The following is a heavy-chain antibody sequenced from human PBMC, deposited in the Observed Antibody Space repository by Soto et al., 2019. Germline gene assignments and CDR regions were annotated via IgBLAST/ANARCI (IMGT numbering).Heavy chain of an antibody. J-gene: IGHJ4*02. CDR3: AKDMTDILTQNLDY. Sequence: EVQLVESGGGLVQPGGSLRLSCAASGFTFDDYAMHWVRQAPGEGLEWVSGINWNSRSIGYADSVKGRFTISRDNAKNSLYLQMNSLGAEDTAFYYCAKDMTDILTQNLDYWGQGTLVTVAS. D-gene: IGHD3-9*01. CDR1: GFTFDDYA. V-gene: IGHV3-9*01. CDR2: INWNSRSI.